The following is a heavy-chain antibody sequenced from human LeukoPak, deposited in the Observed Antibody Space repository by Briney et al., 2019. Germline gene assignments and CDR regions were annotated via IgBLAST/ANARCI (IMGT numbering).Heavy chain of an antibody. Sequence: PSETLSLTCAAYGGSFSGYYWSWIRQPPGKGLEWIGEINHSGSTNYNPSLKSRVTISVDTSKNQFSLKLSSVTAADTAVYYCARSDYCGGDCYRYFDLWGRGTLVTVSS. D-gene: IGHD2-21*02. CDR3: ARSDYCGGDCYRYFDL. CDR1: GGSFSGYY. V-gene: IGHV4-34*01. CDR2: INHSGST. J-gene: IGHJ2*01.